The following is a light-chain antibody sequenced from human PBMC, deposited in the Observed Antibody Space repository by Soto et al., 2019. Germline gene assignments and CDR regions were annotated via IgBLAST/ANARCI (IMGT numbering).Light chain of an antibody. Sequence: QSVLTQPRSVSGSPGQSVAISCTGTSSDVGGYNYVSWYQQHPGKAPKLMIYDVSKRPSGVPDRFSGSKSGNTASLTISGLQAEDEADYYCCSYAFRPYVFVTGTRSPS. J-gene: IGLJ1*01. V-gene: IGLV2-11*01. CDR2: DVS. CDR1: SSDVGGYNY. CDR3: CSYAFRPYV.